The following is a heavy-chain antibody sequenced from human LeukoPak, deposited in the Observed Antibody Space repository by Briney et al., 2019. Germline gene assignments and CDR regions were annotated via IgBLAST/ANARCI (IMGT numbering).Heavy chain of an antibody. CDR2: FDPEDGET. D-gene: IGHD2-15*01. Sequence: ASVKVSCKVSGYTLTELSMHWVRQAPGKGLEWMGGFDPEDGETIYAQKFQGRVTMTRNTSISTAYMELSSLRSEDTAVYYCARGLFRYCSGGSCYSYYYGMDVWGQGTTVTVSS. CDR1: GYTLTELS. CDR3: ARGLFRYCSGGSCYSYYYGMDV. J-gene: IGHJ6*02. V-gene: IGHV1-24*01.